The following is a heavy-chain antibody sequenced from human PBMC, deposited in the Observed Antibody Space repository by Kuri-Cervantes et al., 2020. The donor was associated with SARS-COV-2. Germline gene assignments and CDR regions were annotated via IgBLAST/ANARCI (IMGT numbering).Heavy chain of an antibody. Sequence: GESLKISCAASGFTFSSYGMHWVRQAPGKGLEWVAFIRYDGSNKYYADSVKGRFTISRDNSKNTLYLQMNSLRAEDTAVYYCARDPGGYDLHDAFDIWGQGTMVTVSS. D-gene: IGHD5-12*01. CDR1: GFTFSSYG. V-gene: IGHV3-30*02. CDR3: ARDPGGYDLHDAFDI. J-gene: IGHJ3*02. CDR2: IRYDGSNK.